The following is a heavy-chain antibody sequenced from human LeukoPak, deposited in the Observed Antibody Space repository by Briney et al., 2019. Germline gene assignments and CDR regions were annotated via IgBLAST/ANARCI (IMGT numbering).Heavy chain of an antibody. J-gene: IGHJ4*02. Sequence: GGSLRLSCAASGFPFSNYGMHWVRQAPGKGLEWVAVISYDGKNTYYGDSVKGRFTISRDNSQNTLYLQMNSLRAEDTAVYYCAPLGRDASNDIHYKWGQGTLVTVSS. CDR3: APLGRDASNDIHYK. CDR2: ISYDGKNT. D-gene: IGHD5-24*01. CDR1: GFPFSNYG. V-gene: IGHV3-30*03.